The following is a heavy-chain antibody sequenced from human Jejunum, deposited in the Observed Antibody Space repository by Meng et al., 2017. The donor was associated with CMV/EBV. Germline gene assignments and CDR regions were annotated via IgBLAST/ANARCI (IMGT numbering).Heavy chain of an antibody. CDR3: ARENPGLDS. J-gene: IGHJ5*01. CDR1: GFTLSNSW. Sequence: SCSVSGFTLSNSWMDWVRQAPGKGLEWVANMTRDGSDRNYVDSVKGRFTISRDSAKNSLYLDLNSLRAEDTAVYYCARENPGLDSWGQGALVTVSS. CDR2: MTRDGSDR. V-gene: IGHV3-7*01.